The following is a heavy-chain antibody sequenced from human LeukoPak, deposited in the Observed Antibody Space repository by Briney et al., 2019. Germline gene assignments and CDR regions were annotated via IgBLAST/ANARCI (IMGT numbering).Heavy chain of an antibody. CDR1: GGSISSYY. J-gene: IGHJ5*02. CDR3: AGVPNSSSWYGYWFDP. CDR2: IYYSGST. V-gene: IGHV4-59*08. Sequence: PSETLSLTCTVSGGSISSYYWSWIRQPPGKGLEWIVYIYYSGSTNYNPSLKSRVTISVDTSKNQFPLKLSSVAAADTAVYYCAGVPNSSSWYGYWFDPWGQRTLVTVSS. D-gene: IGHD6-13*01.